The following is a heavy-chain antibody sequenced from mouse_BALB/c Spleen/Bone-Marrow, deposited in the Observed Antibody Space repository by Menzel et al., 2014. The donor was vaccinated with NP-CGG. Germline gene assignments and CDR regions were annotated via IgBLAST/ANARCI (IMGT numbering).Heavy chain of an antibody. J-gene: IGHJ3*01. D-gene: IGHD1-1*01. Sequence: VQLQQSGAELVKPGASVKLPCTASGFNIKDTYMHWVEQRPEQGLEWIGRIDPANGNTKYDPKFQGKATITADTSSNTAYLQLSSLTSEDTAVYYCAVYYYGSSLFAYWGQGTLVTVSA. CDR3: AVYYYGSSLFAY. CDR2: IDPANGNT. CDR1: GFNIKDTY. V-gene: IGHV14-3*02.